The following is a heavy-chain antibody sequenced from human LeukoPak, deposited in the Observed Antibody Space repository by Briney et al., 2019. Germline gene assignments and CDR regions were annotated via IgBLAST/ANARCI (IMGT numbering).Heavy chain of an antibody. V-gene: IGHV3-7*03. J-gene: IGHJ4*02. CDR1: GFSFDSYW. Sequence: GGSLRLSCVASGFSFDSYWMNWVRQAPGRGLEWVANMNQYGSEKYYVGSVKGRFTISRDNSKNTLYLQMNSLRAADTAVYYCVKSGYNRFDYWGQGALVTVSS. D-gene: IGHD5-24*01. CDR3: VKSGYNRFDY. CDR2: MNQYGSEK.